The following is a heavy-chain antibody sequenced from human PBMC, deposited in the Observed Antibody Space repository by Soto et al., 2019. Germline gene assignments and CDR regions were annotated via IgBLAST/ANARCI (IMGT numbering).Heavy chain of an antibody. D-gene: IGHD3-16*01. Sequence: GGSLRLSCAASGFTFSSYGMHWVRQAPGKGLEWVAVISYDGSNKYYADSVKGRFTISRDNSKNTLYLQMNSLRAEDTAVYYCAKDMKDYYGMDVWGQGTTVTVSS. J-gene: IGHJ6*02. CDR1: GFTFSSYG. V-gene: IGHV3-30*18. CDR3: AKDMKDYYGMDV. CDR2: ISYDGSNK.